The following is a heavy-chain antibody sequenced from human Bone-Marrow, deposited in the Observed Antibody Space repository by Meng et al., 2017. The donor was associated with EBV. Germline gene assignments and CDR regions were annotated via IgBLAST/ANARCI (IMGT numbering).Heavy chain of an antibody. CDR3: ARGRDIVATRFDY. J-gene: IGHJ4*02. V-gene: IGHV4-4*02. CDR1: VCSINSSNW. D-gene: IGHD5-12*01. Sequence: GSGRGLGKCAGPWSLPFVAAVCSINSSNWWSWVRQPPGKGLEWSGEVYHSGSTNYNPSLKSRVTISVEKSKNQLSQKMSSVTAADTAVYYCARGRDIVATRFDYWGQGTLVTVSS. CDR2: VYHSGST.